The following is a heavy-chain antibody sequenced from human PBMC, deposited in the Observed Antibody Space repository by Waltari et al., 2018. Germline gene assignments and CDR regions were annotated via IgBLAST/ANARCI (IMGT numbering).Heavy chain of an antibody. CDR3: ARAYH. Sequence: EVQLVESGGGSVQPGGSLRLSCAASGFRFSSNWMSWVRQAPGKGLEWVASIKQDGSEEYYVDSVKGRFTISRDNAKNSLYLQMNNLRVEDTAIYYCARAYHWGQGTLVTVSS. CDR2: IKQDGSEE. V-gene: IGHV3-7*02. CDR1: GFRFSSNW. J-gene: IGHJ5*02.